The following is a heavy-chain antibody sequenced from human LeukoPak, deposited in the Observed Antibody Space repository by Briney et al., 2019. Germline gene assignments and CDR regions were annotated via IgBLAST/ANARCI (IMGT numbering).Heavy chain of an antibody. V-gene: IGHV1-18*01. CDR2: ISAYNGNT. Sequence: ASVKVSCKASGYTFTSYGISWVRQAPGQGLEWMGWISAYNGNTNYAQKLQGRVTMTTDTSTSTAYMELRSLRSDDTAVYYCARELERSNYYYYGMDVWGQGTTVTVSS. J-gene: IGHJ6*02. D-gene: IGHD1-1*01. CDR3: ARELERSNYYYYGMDV. CDR1: GYTFTSYG.